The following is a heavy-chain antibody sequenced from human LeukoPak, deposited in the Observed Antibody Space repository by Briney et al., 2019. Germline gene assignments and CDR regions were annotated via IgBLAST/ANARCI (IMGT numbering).Heavy chain of an antibody. Sequence: HSETLSLTCAVYGGSFSGYYWSWIRQPPGKGLEWIGEINHSGSTNYNPSLKSRVTISVDTSKNQFSLKLSSVTAADTAVYYCARGEGSSWFVRYFDYWGQGTLVTVSS. CDR3: ARGEGSSWFVRYFDY. D-gene: IGHD6-13*01. J-gene: IGHJ4*02. CDR1: GGSFSGYY. CDR2: INHSGST. V-gene: IGHV4-34*01.